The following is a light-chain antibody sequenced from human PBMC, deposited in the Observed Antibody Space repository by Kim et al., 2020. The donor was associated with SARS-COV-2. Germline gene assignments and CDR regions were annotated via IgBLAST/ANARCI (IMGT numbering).Light chain of an antibody. CDR3: QQYGSSLFT. Sequence: APGKRATLSCRASQSVSSSYLAWYQQKPGQAPRLLIYGASNRATGIPDRFSGSGSGTDFTLTISRLEPEDFAVYYCQQYGSSLFTFGPGTKVDIK. V-gene: IGKV3-20*01. CDR2: GAS. J-gene: IGKJ3*01. CDR1: QSVSSSY.